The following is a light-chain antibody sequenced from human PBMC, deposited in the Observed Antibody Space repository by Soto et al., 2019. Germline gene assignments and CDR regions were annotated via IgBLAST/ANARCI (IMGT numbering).Light chain of an antibody. J-gene: IGKJ1*01. CDR3: QHYNNWPPWT. Sequence: EVVMTQSPATLSVYQGERATLSCSASQRISSNLAWYQKRPGQATRLLIYGASTRAPGIPARFSGSGSETEFTLTISSLQSEDFAVYYCQHYNNWPPWTFGQGTKVDIK. CDR2: GAS. V-gene: IGKV3-15*01. CDR1: QRISSN.